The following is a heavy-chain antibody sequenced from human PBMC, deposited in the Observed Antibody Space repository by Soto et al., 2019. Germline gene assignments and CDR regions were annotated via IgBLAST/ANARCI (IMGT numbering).Heavy chain of an antibody. V-gene: IGHV4-4*02. Sequence: QVQLQESGPGLVKSSETVFLTCAVSGGSITSHNYWSWIRHPPGQGLEWIGEIYHSGSANYNPSRKSRIIMSVDKSKNQFTLKLNSVTAADTAVYYCARGSTTVVTPNWFDPWGQGTLVTVSS. CDR1: GGSITSHNY. D-gene: IGHD4-17*01. J-gene: IGHJ5*02. CDR3: ARGSTTVVTPNWFDP. CDR2: IYHSGSA.